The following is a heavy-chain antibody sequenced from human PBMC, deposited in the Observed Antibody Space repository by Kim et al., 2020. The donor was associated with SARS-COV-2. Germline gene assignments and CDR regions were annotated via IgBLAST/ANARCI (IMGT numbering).Heavy chain of an antibody. CDR3: ARDSVVAATYYYYYYGMDV. CDR1: GYTFTGYY. Sequence: ASVKVSCKASGYTFTGYYMHWVRQAPGQGLEWMGWINPNSGGTNYAQKFQGRVTMTRDTSISTAYMELSRLRSDDTAVYYCARDSVVAATYYYYYYGMDVWGQGTTVTVSS. V-gene: IGHV1-2*02. CDR2: INPNSGGT. D-gene: IGHD2-15*01. J-gene: IGHJ6*02.